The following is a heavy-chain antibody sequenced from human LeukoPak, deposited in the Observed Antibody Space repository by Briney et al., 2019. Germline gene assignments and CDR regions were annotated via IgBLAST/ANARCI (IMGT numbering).Heavy chain of an antibody. J-gene: IGHJ6*02. D-gene: IGHD3-10*01. CDR3: ANPPLLFLAESYGMDV. CDR2: ISPSSDYT. CDR1: EFIFSNFA. Sequence: PGGSLRLSCAASEFIFSNFAMSWVRQAPGKGLEWVSGISPSSDYTYYADSVKGRFTISRDNSKNTLYLQMSTLRAEDTAIYYCANPPLLFLAESYGMDVWGPGTTVTVSS. V-gene: IGHV3-23*01.